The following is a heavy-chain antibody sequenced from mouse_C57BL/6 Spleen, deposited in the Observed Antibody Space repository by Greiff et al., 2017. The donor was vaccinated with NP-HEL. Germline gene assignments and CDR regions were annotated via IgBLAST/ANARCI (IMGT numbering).Heavy chain of an antibody. CDR2: IYPRDGST. V-gene: IGHV1-78*01. CDR3: ARSRVITTVVAPFAY. Sequence: VQLQQSDAELVKPGASVKISCKVSGYTFTDHTIHWMKQRPEQGLEWIGYIYPRDGSTKYNEKFKGKATLNADKSSSTAYMQLNSLTSEDSAVYFCARSRVITTVVAPFAYWGQGTLVTVSA. J-gene: IGHJ3*01. CDR1: GYTFTDHT. D-gene: IGHD1-1*01.